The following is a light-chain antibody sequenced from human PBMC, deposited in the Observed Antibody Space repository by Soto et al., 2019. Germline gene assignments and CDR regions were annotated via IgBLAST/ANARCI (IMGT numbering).Light chain of an antibody. Sequence: DIQMTQSPSTLSASVGDRVTITCRASQSITNWLAWYQQKPGKAPNLLIYKASSLESGVPSRFSGSGSGTEFTLTISSLQPEDFATYYCQQYNVYSWTFGQGTKVEIK. CDR1: QSITNW. CDR3: QQYNVYSWT. CDR2: KAS. V-gene: IGKV1-5*03. J-gene: IGKJ1*01.